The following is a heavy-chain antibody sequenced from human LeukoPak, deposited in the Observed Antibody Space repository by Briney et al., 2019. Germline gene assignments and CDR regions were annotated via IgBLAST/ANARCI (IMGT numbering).Heavy chain of an antibody. J-gene: IGHJ5*02. CDR1: GGSFSGYY. CDR3: ARGGVRGVIIGWFDP. CDR2: INHSGST. D-gene: IGHD3-10*01. Sequence: SETLSLTCAVYGGSFSGYYWSWIRQPPGKGLEWIGEINHSGSTNYNPSLKSRVTISVDTSKNQFYLKLSSVTAADTAVYYCARGGVRGVIIGWFDPWGQGTLVTVSS. V-gene: IGHV4-34*01.